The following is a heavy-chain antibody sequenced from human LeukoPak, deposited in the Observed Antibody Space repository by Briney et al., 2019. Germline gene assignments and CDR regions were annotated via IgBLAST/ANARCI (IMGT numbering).Heavy chain of an antibody. CDR2: IIPIFGTA. Sequence: GASVKVSCKASGGTFSSYAISWVRQAPGPGLEWMGRIIPIFGTANYAQKFQGRVTITTDESTSTAYMELSSLRSEDTAVYYCARCYYYDSSGYSYYFDYWGQGTLVTVSS. V-gene: IGHV1-69*05. D-gene: IGHD3-22*01. CDR3: ARCYYYDSSGYSYYFDY. CDR1: GGTFSSYA. J-gene: IGHJ4*02.